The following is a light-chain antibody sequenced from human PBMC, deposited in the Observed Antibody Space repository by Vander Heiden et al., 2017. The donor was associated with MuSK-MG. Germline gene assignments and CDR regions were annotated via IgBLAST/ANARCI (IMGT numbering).Light chain of an antibody. Sequence: DIVMTQSPDSLAVSLGERATINCKSSQSVLKTSTNKNYLVWYQQKPGQPPKRLTYWASTRESGVPDRFSGSGSGTDFTLTISSLQAEDVAVYYCQQYYSIPYTFGQGTKLEI. J-gene: IGKJ2*01. V-gene: IGKV4-1*01. CDR3: QQYYSIPYT. CDR1: QSVLKTSTNKNY. CDR2: WAS.